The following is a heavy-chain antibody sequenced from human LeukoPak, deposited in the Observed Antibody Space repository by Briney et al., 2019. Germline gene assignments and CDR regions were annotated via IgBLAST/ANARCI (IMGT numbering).Heavy chain of an antibody. J-gene: IGHJ4*02. CDR1: GGSFSGYY. CDR2: INHSGST. D-gene: IGHD2-2*01. Sequence: SETLSLTCAVYGGSFSGYYWSWIRQPPGKGLEWIGDINHSGSTNYNPSLKSRVTISVDTSKNQFSLKLSSVTAADTAVYYCARGINIYCSSTSCHAYYFDYWGQGTLVTVSS. V-gene: IGHV4-34*01. CDR3: ARGINIYCSSTSCHAYYFDY.